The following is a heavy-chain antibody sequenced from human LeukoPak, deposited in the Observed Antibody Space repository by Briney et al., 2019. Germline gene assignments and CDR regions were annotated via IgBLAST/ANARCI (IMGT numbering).Heavy chain of an antibody. D-gene: IGHD6-19*01. CDR2: ISYDGTNK. Sequence: GRSLRLSCAASRFTFSSYGMHWVRQAPGKGLEWVALISYDGTNKYYADSVKGRFTISRDNSKNTLYLQMNSLRPEDTAVYYCARAGIAVAGTDYWGQGTLVTVSS. V-gene: IGHV3-30*03. CDR1: RFTFSSYG. CDR3: ARAGIAVAGTDY. J-gene: IGHJ4*02.